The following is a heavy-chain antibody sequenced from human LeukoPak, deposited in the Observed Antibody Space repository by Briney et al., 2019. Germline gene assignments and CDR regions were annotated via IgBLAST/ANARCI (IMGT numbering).Heavy chain of an antibody. Sequence: GGSLRLSCAVSGFTFSSCWMHWVRQGPGKGLAWVSRITSDGSATDYADSVKGRFTISRDNAKNTLYLHMDSLRAEDTAVYYCARDASPGYFDLWGRGTLVTVSS. CDR3: ARDASPGYFDL. CDR2: ITSDGSAT. D-gene: IGHD2-15*01. J-gene: IGHJ2*01. V-gene: IGHV3-74*01. CDR1: GFTFSSCW.